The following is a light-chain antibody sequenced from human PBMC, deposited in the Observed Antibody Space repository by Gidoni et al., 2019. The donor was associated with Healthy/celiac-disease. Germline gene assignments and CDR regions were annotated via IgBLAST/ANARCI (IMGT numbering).Light chain of an antibody. V-gene: IGKV1-16*01. J-gene: IGKJ3*01. CDR2: AAS. Sequence: DIQMTPSPSSLSASVGARVTITCRASQGISNYLTWFQQKPGKAPKSLIYAASSVQSGVPSTCSGSGSGTYFTLTSSSLPPEDVATYYCQHYNTYQFTFGPGTKVDIK. CDR1: QGISNY. CDR3: QHYNTYQFT.